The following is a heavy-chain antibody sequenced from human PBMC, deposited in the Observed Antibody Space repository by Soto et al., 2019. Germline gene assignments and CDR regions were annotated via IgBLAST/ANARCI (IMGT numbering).Heavy chain of an antibody. V-gene: IGHV4-39*01. D-gene: IGHD3-10*01. CDR3: ARQGLLWFGNDFDY. Sequence: SETLSLTCTFSGCSISNSSYYWGWIRQPPGKGLEWIGSIYYSGSTYYNPSLKSRVTISVDTSKNQFSLKLSSVTAADTAVYYCARQGLLWFGNDFDYWGQGTLVTVSS. CDR1: GCSISNSSYY. CDR2: IYYSGST. J-gene: IGHJ4*02.